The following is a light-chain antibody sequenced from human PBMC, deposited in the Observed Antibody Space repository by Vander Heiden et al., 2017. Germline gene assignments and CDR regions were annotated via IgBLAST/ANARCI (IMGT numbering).Light chain of an antibody. J-gene: IGKJ1*01. V-gene: IGKV1-27*01. CDR1: QGISNY. CDR2: AAS. CDR3: QKYNSAPRT. Sequence: DIPMTQSPSSLSASVGARVTITCRASQGISNYLAWYQQKPGKVPKLLIYAASTLQSGGPSRFSGSGSGTDFTLTISSLQPEDVATYYCQKYNSAPRTFGQGTKVEIK.